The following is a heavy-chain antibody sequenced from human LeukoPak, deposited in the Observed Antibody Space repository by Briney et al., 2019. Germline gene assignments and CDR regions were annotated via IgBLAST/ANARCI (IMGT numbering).Heavy chain of an antibody. V-gene: IGHV4-59*08. CDR2: VYYSGST. D-gene: IGHD6-19*01. J-gene: IGHJ6*03. CDR1: GGSFSTYY. CDR3: ARSRGWFPYYLYMDV. Sequence: SETLSLTCTVSGGSFSTYYWSWIRQPPGKGLEGIGCVYYSGSTNYNPSLKSRVTISADTSKNQFSLKLTSVTAADTAVYYCARSRGWFPYYLYMDVWVKGTTVTVSS.